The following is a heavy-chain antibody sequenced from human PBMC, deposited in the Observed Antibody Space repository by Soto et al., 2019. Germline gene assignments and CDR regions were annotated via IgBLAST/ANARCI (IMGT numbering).Heavy chain of an antibody. CDR2: IYSGGST. Sequence: EVQLVETGGGLIQPGGSLRLSCAASGFTVSSNYMSWVRQAPGKGLEWVSVIYSGGSTYYADSVKGRFTISRDNSKNTLYLQMNSLRAEDTAVYYCARAPRLQWSYEYYYGMDVWGQGTTVTVSS. CDR3: ARAPRLQWSYEYYYGMDV. D-gene: IGHD4-4*01. J-gene: IGHJ6*02. V-gene: IGHV3-53*02. CDR1: GFTVSSNY.